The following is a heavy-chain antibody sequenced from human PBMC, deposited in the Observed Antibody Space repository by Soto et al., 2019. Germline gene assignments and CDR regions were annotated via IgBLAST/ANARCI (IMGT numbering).Heavy chain of an antibody. Sequence: EVNLVESGGGLVQPGGSLRLSCAASGFTFSSYWMHWVRQAPGKGLVWVSRINSDGTTTTYADSVKGRFTMSRDNAKNTLYLQMNRLRAEDTAVYYCASSRWSGVLDDWGLGILVTVSS. V-gene: IGHV3-74*01. CDR3: ASSRWSGVLDD. J-gene: IGHJ4*02. D-gene: IGHD3-3*01. CDR1: GFTFSSYW. CDR2: INSDGTTT.